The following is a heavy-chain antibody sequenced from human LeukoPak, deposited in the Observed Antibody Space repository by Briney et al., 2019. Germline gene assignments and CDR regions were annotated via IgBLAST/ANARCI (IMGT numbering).Heavy chain of an antibody. CDR3: ARACYGSGNPIDY. CDR1: GGTFSSYA. J-gene: IGHJ4*02. CDR2: IIPIFGTA. V-gene: IGHV1-69*06. D-gene: IGHD3-10*01. Sequence: SVKVSCKASGGTFSSYAISWVRQAPGQGLEWMGGIIPIFGTANYAQKFQGRVTITADKSTSTAYMELSSLRSEDTAVYYCARACYGSGNPIDYWGQGTLVTVSS.